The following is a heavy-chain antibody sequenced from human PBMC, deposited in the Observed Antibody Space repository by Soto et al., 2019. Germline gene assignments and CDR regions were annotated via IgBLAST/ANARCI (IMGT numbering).Heavy chain of an antibody. CDR1: GFTVTINY. V-gene: IGHV3-53*01. D-gene: IGHD5-12*01. J-gene: IGHJ4*02. CDR2: IYSGGTI. Sequence: EVQVVESGGGLIQPGGSLRLSCAVSGFTVTINYMSWVRQAPGKGLEWVSVIYSGGTIYYADSVKGRFTISRDTSKSTRYLQMHRLRGEAAAVYYCHGYGYWGQGTLVTVSS. CDR3: HGYGY.